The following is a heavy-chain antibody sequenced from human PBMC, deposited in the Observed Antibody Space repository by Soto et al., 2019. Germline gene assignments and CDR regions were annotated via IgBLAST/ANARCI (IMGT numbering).Heavy chain of an antibody. D-gene: IGHD3-16*01. CDR3: ARDPWAADY. Sequence: EVQLVESGGGLVQPGGSLRLSCAASGFTVSTKYMSWVRQAPGKGLEWVSVIYSGGSTFYDDSVRGRYTISRDNSKNTVNRQRNSRRAEDTAVYYWARDPWAADYWGQGTLVTVSS. V-gene: IGHV3-66*01. CDR2: IYSGGST. J-gene: IGHJ4*02. CDR1: GFTVSTKY.